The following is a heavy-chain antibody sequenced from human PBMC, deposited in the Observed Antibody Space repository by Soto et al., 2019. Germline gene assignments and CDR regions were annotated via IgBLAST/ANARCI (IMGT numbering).Heavy chain of an antibody. J-gene: IGHJ4*02. D-gene: IGHD3-10*01. CDR1: NGSISSTTYF. CDR3: ASHYSGSGSSLPTFDY. CDR2: ISYSGCT. Sequence: QLQLQESGPGLVKPSETLSLTCTVSNGSISSTTYFWGWIRQPPGKGLEWIGSISYSGCTFYNPSLNSRVTISVETSKSPFSLKLSSMTAADTALYYCASHYSGSGSSLPTFDYWGQGTLVSVCS. V-gene: IGHV4-39*01.